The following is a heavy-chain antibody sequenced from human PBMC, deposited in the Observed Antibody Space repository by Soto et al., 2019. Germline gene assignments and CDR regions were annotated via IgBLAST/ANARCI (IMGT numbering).Heavy chain of an antibody. J-gene: IGHJ2*01. CDR3: ARRCSSSWGLEL. Sequence: QVQLVQSGAEVKKPGASVKVSCKASGYTFTSYGICWVRQGPGQELEWMGWISGDNGNTNSAQNLLGRVTMTTDPATSTVYMELRSLRSYDTAVYYCARRCSSSWGLELWGRGTLVIVSS. CDR1: GYTFTSYG. V-gene: IGHV1-18*01. D-gene: IGHD2-2*01. CDR2: ISGDNGNT.